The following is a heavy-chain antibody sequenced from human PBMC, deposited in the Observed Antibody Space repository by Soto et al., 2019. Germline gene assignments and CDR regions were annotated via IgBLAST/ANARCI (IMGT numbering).Heavy chain of an antibody. V-gene: IGHV2-5*02. CDR1: GFSLNTDGVA. Sequence: QITLKESGPTLVKPTQTLTLTCTFSGFSLNTDGVAVGWIRQPPGKALEWLALIYWDDDKRYSPSLKTKLTVTKNTSKNQVVLTMTNMDPVDTATYYCEKTMGWNGFAPWGQGTLVTVSP. CDR3: EKTMGWNGFAP. D-gene: IGHD1-1*01. CDR2: IYWDDDK. J-gene: IGHJ5*02.